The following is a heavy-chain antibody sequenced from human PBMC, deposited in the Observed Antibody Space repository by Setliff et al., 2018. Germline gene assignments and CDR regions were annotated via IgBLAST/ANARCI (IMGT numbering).Heavy chain of an antibody. D-gene: IGHD2-2*01. CDR1: GGTFSSFA. CDR2: LIPFFGTT. Sequence: SVKVSCKTSGGTFSSFAVSWVRQAPGQRPEWMGRLIPFFGTTIYAQKLQGRVTMTTDTSTTTAYLELRSLTSDDTAVYYCERLVRYCTTTSCQRTSGDDFWGLGTLVTVSS. J-gene: IGHJ4*02. CDR3: ERLVRYCTTTSCQRTSGDDF. V-gene: IGHV1-69*05.